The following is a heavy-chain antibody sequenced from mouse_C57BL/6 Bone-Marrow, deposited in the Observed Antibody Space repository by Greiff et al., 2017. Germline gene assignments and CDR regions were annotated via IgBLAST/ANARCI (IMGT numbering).Heavy chain of an antibody. CDR2: IDPENGDT. CDR1: GFNIKDDY. V-gene: IGHV14-4*01. Sequence: EVQRVESGAELVRPGASVKLSCTASGFNIKDDYMHWVKQRPEQGLEWIGWIDPENGDTEYASKFQGKATITADTSSNTAYLQLSSLTSEDTAVYYCTTNSSGYHYFDYWGQGTTLTVSS. CDR3: TTNSSGYHYFDY. J-gene: IGHJ2*01. D-gene: IGHD3-2*02.